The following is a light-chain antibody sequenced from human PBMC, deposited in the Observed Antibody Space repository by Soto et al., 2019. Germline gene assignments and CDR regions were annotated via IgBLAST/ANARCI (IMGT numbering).Light chain of an antibody. V-gene: IGKV1-5*01. CDR2: DAS. CDR3: QQYKSYLYT. CDR1: QSISSW. Sequence: DIQMTQYPSTLSASVGDRVTITYRASQSISSWLAWYQQKPGKAPKLLIYDASSLESGVLSRFSGSGSGTEFSLTISSLQPDDFATYYCQQYKSYLYTFGQGTKLEIK. J-gene: IGKJ2*01.